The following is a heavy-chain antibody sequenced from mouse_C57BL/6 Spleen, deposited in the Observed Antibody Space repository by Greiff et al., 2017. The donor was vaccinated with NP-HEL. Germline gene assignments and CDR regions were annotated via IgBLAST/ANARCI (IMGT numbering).Heavy chain of an antibody. CDR2: ISNLAYSI. CDR1: GFTFSDYG. V-gene: IGHV5-15*01. J-gene: IGHJ3*01. D-gene: IGHD3-2*02. CDR3: ARQDSSGYEAWFAY. Sequence: EVQGVESGGGLVQPGGSLKLSCAASGFTFSDYGMAWVRQAPRKGPEWVAFISNLAYSIYYADTVTGRFTISRENAKNTLYLEMSSLRSEDTAMYYCARQDSSGYEAWFAYWGQGTLVTVSA.